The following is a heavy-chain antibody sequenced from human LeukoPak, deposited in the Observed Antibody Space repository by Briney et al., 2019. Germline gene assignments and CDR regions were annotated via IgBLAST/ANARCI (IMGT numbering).Heavy chain of an antibody. CDR1: GFMFDDHG. J-gene: IGHJ4*02. CDR3: AREPKAAAGITYYFDY. Sequence: GGSLRLSCGASGFMFDDHGMSWVRQAPGKGLEWVSKISWNGDRTGYADSVKGRFTISRDNAKNSLYLQMNHLRVEDTAFYFCAREPKAAAGITYYFDYWGQGTLVTVSP. D-gene: IGHD6-13*01. V-gene: IGHV3-20*04. CDR2: ISWNGDRT.